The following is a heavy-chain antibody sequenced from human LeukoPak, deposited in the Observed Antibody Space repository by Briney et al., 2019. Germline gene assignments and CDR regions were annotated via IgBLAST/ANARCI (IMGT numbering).Heavy chain of an antibody. J-gene: IGHJ5*02. V-gene: IGHV1-46*01. CDR3: ARARPVAAGRPNWFDP. CDR2: INPSGGST. CDR1: GYTFTGYY. Sequence: ASVKVSCKASGYTFTGYYMHWVRQAPGQGLEWMGIINPSGGSTSYAQKFQGRVTITRNTSISTAYMELSSLRSEDTAVYYCARARPVAAGRPNWFDPWGQGTLVTVSS. D-gene: IGHD6-13*01.